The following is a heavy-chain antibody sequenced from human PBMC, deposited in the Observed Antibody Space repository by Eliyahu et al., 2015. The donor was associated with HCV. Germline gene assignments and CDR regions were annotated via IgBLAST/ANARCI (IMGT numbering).Heavy chain of an antibody. CDR3: ARDPDSAYD. V-gene: IGHV3-74*01. CDR2: ISSDGART. J-gene: IGHJ4*02. D-gene: IGHD5-12*01. Sequence: EGQLVESGGGLVQPGGSLRLSCAASEITFSSYWMHWVRQAPGKGLVWVSRISSDGARTSYADSLKGRFTISRDNTKNTLYLQMNSLRAEDTAVYYCARDPDSAYDWGQGTLVTVSS. CDR1: EITFSSYW.